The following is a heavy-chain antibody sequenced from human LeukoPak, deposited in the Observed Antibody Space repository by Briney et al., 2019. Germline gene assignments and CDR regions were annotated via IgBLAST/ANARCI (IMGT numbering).Heavy chain of an antibody. Sequence: GASVKVSCKASGGTFSSYAISWVRQAPGQGLEWMGRIIPIFGTANYAQKFQGRVTITTDESTSTAYMELSSLRSEDTAVYYGATDSGIAAAGPLRWGQGTLVTVSS. CDR3: ATDSGIAAAGPLR. J-gene: IGHJ4*02. CDR2: IIPIFGTA. D-gene: IGHD6-13*01. CDR1: GGTFSSYA. V-gene: IGHV1-69*05.